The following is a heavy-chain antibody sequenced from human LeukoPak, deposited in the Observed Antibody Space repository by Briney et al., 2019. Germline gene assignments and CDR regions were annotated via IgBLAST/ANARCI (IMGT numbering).Heavy chain of an antibody. CDR3: ASRRRGSSGYDWRYFDF. CDR1: GFTFSSYA. V-gene: IGHV3-30-3*01. D-gene: IGHD5-12*01. Sequence: PGRSLRLSCAASGFTFSSYAMHWVRQAPGKGLEWVAVISYDGSNKYYADSVKGRFTISRDNSKNTLYLQMNSLRAEDTAVYYCASRRRGSSGYDWRYFDFWGQGTLVTVSS. J-gene: IGHJ4*02. CDR2: ISYDGSNK.